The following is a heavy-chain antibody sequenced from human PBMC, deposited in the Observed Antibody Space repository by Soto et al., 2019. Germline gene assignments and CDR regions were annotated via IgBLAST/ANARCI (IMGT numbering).Heavy chain of an antibody. CDR1: VFTFSSYA. D-gene: IGHD1-20*01. J-gene: IGHJ4*02. Sequence: GGSLRLSCAASVFTFSSYAMSWVRQAPGKGLEWVSAISGSGGSTYYADSVKGRFTISRDNAKNTLYLQMNSLRAEDTAVYYCASVITGKEFDYWGQGTLVTVSS. CDR2: ISGSGGST. CDR3: ASVITGKEFDY. V-gene: IGHV3-23*01.